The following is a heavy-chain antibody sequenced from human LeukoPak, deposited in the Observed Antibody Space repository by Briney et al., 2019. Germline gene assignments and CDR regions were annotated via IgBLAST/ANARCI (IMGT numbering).Heavy chain of an antibody. CDR2: IYYSGST. Sequence: KPSETLSLTCTVSGGSISSSSYYWDWIRQPPGKGLEWIGSIYYSGSTYYNPSLKSRVTISVDTSKKQLSLKQSSVTAADTAVYYCARQDDYNFDYWGQGTLVTVSS. CDR1: GGSISSSSYY. D-gene: IGHD5-24*01. V-gene: IGHV4-39*01. J-gene: IGHJ4*02. CDR3: ARQDDYNFDY.